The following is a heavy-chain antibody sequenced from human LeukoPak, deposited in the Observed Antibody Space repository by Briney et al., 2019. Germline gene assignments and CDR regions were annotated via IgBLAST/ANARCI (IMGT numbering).Heavy chain of an antibody. J-gene: IGHJ6*02. CDR2: IKQDGSEK. CDR1: GFTFSSYW. Sequence: GGSLRLSCAASGFTFSSYWMSWVRQAPGKGLEWVANIKQDGSEKYYVDSVKGRFTISRDNAKNSLYLQMNSLRAEDTAVYYCARDVVATITRNRYYYCGMDVWGQGTTVTVSS. D-gene: IGHD5-12*01. V-gene: IGHV3-7*03. CDR3: ARDVVATITRNRYYYCGMDV.